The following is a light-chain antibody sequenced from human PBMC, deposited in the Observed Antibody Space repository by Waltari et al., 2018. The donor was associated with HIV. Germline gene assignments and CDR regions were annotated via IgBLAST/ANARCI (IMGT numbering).Light chain of an antibody. CDR3: QQRTNWL. CDR1: QSIAAY. V-gene: IGKV3-11*01. J-gene: IGKJ4*01. CDR2: DAS. Sequence: EIVLTQSPATLSLSPGEGATLSCRASQSIAAYLAWYQQKPGQAPRLLISDASNRATGVPARFSGSGSGTDFTLTISSLEPEDFAVYYCQQRTNWLFGGGTKVEIK.